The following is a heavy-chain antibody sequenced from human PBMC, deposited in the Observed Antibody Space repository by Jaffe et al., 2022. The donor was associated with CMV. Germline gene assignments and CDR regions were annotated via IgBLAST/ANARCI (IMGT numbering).Heavy chain of an antibody. CDR1: GGTFSSYA. V-gene: IGHV1-69*09. D-gene: IGHD2-8*01. Sequence: QVQLVQSGAEVKKPGSSVKVSCKASGGTFSSYAISWVRQAPGQGLEWMGRIIPILGIANYAQKFQGRVTITADKSTSTAYMELSSLRSEDTAVYYCARGPVIMVYGRLDYYYYMDVWGKGTTVTVSS. J-gene: IGHJ6*03. CDR3: ARGPVIMVYGRLDYYYYMDV. CDR2: IIPILGIA.